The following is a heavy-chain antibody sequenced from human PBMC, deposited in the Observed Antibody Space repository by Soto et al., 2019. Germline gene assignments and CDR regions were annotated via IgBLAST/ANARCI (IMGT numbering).Heavy chain of an antibody. D-gene: IGHD6-19*01. CDR3: ARGESSGEKFDY. Sequence: QLQLQESGPGLVKPSETLSLTCTVSGGSISSSSYYWGWIRQPPGKGLEWIGSIYYSGSTYYNPSLKSRVTISVDTSKNQFSLKLSSVTAADTAVYYCARGESSGEKFDYGGQGTLVTVSS. J-gene: IGHJ4*02. CDR1: GGSISSSSYY. CDR2: IYYSGST. V-gene: IGHV4-39*01.